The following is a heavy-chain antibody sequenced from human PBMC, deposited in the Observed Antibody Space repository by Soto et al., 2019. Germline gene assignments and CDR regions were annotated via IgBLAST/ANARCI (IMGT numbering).Heavy chain of an antibody. J-gene: IGHJ6*02. CDR1: GFTFTSSA. D-gene: IGHD2-8*01. CDR3: AANPNGVYYYYYYVMDV. V-gene: IGHV1-58*01. CDR2: IVVGSGNT. Sequence: GASVKVSCKASGFTFTSSAVQWVRQARGQRLEWIGWIVVGSGNTNYAQKFQERVTITRDMSTSTAYMELSSLRSEDTAVYYCAANPNGVYYYYYYVMDVWGQGTTVTVSS.